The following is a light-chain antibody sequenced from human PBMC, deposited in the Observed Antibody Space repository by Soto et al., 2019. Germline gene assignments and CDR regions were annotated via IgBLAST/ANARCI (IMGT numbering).Light chain of an antibody. V-gene: IGKV1-39*01. CDR3: QQSYSTPPWT. J-gene: IGKJ1*01. Sequence: DIQMTQSPSSLSASVGDRVTITCWASQSIVTYLNWYLQKPGKAPKLLIYAASNLQSGVPSRFSGSGSGTDFTLTISSLQPEDFATYFCQQSYSTPPWTVGQGTKVDSK. CDR2: AAS. CDR1: QSIVTY.